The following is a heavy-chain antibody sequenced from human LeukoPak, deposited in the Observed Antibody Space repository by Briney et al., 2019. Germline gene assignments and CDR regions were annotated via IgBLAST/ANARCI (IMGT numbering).Heavy chain of an antibody. J-gene: IGHJ4*02. CDR2: ISGSGGST. V-gene: IGHV3-23*01. CDR1: GFTFSGYA. D-gene: IGHD3-10*01. Sequence: PGGSLRLSCAASGFTFSGYAMSWVRQAPGKGLEWVSVISGSGGSTYYADSVKGRFTISRDNSKSTLYLQMNSLRAEDTAVYYSAKGRELFRRDTYFNFWGQGTLVTVSS. CDR3: AKGRELFRRDTYFNF.